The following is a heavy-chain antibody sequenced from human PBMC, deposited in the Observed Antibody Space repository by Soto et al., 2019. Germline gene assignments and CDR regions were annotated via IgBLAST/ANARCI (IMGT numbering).Heavy chain of an antibody. V-gene: IGHV3-30-3*01. CDR2: ISYDGSNK. D-gene: IGHD3-3*01. Sequence: PGGSLRLSCAASGFTFSSYAMHWVRQAPGKGLEWVAVISYDGSNKYYADSVKGRFTISRDNSKNTLYLQMNSLRAEDTAVYYCARQAYDFWSGYPYYYYYYGMDVWGQGTTVTSP. CDR3: ARQAYDFWSGYPYYYYYYGMDV. J-gene: IGHJ6*02. CDR1: GFTFSSYA.